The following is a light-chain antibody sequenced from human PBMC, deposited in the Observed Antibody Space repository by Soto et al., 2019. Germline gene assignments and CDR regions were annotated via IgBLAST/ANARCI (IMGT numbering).Light chain of an antibody. CDR3: SSYTSRATIV. Sequence: QSVLTQPASVSGSPGQSIAISCTGTSSDVGGYNYVSWYQHHPGKVPKLIIYEVSNRPSGVSDRFSGSKSGNTASLTISGLQADDEADYYCSSYTSRATIVFGGGTKVTVL. V-gene: IGLV2-14*01. CDR2: EVS. J-gene: IGLJ2*01. CDR1: SSDVGGYNY.